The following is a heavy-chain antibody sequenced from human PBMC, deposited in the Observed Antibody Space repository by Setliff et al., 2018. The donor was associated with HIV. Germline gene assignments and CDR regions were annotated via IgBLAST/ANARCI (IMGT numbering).Heavy chain of an antibody. CDR1: GFTFSSYW. J-gene: IGHJ4*02. CDR3: AGSRGYFVKAD. V-gene: IGHV3-7*01. Sequence: PGGSLRLSCAASGFTFSSYWMSWVRQAPGKGLEWVANIKQDGSEKYYVDSVKGRFTISRDNVKNSLYLQMNSLRGEDTAVYYCAGSRGYFVKADWGQGTLVTVSS. CDR2: IKQDGSEK. D-gene: IGHD3-22*01.